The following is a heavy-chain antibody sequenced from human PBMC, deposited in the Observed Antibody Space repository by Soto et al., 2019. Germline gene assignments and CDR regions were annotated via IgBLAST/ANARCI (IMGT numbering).Heavy chain of an antibody. CDR1: GFTFSSYA. CDR2: ISGSGGST. D-gene: IGHD6-6*01. CDR3: AKDSASMIYSSSDY. Sequence: GGSLRLSCAASGFTFSSYAMTWVRQAPGKGLECVSAISGSGGSTYYADSVKGRFTISRDNSKNTLDLQMNSLRVEDTAIYYCAKDSASMIYSSSDYWGQGTLVTVSS. J-gene: IGHJ4*02. V-gene: IGHV3-23*01.